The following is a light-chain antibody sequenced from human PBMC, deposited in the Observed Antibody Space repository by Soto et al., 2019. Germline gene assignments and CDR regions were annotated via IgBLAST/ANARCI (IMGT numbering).Light chain of an antibody. Sequence: QSALTQPRSVSGSPGQSVTISCTGTSSDVGAYDYVSWYQQDPGKAPKVLIYDVSERPSGVPDRFSGSKSDNTASLTISGLQAEDEADYYCSSYAGSYTVVVFGGGTKLTVL. CDR3: SSYAGSYTVVV. CDR1: SSDVGAYDY. V-gene: IGLV2-11*01. J-gene: IGLJ2*01. CDR2: DVS.